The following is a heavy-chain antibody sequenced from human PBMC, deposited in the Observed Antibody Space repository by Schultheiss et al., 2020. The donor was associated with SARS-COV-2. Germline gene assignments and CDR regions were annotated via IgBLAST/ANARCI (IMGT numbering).Heavy chain of an antibody. Sequence: ASVKVSCKASGYTFTRYYIHWVRQAPGQGLEWMGIINPSGGSASYTQKFQGRVTMTRDTSTSTVYMELSNLRSDDTAVYYCARDYVAVAGTCGYWGQGTLVTVSS. CDR1: GYTFTRYY. CDR2: INPSGGSA. V-gene: IGHV1-46*01. CDR3: ARDYVAVAGTCGY. D-gene: IGHD6-19*01. J-gene: IGHJ4*02.